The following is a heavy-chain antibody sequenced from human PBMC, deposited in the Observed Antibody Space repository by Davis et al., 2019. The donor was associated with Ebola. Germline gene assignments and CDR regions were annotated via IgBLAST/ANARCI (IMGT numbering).Heavy chain of an antibody. J-gene: IGHJ4*02. CDR1: GGSISSYY. CDR2: IYYSGTT. V-gene: IGHV4-59*12. CDR3: ARTYYDILTGYYKGTY. Sequence: GSLRLSCTVSGGSISSYYWSWIRQPPGKGLEWIGYIYYSGTTNYNPSLKSRVTISVDTSKNQFSLKLSSVTAADTAVYYCARTYYDILTGYYKGTYWGQGTLVTVSS. D-gene: IGHD3-9*01.